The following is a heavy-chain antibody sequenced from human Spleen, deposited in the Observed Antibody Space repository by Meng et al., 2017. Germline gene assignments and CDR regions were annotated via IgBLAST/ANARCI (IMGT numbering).Heavy chain of an antibody. J-gene: IGHJ4*02. D-gene: IGHD3-9*01. V-gene: IGHV4-34*01. CDR1: GGSFSGYY. CDR3: ASGGVRYFDWPLNRAYYFDY. CDR2: INHSGST. Sequence: LQPWGAGLLTPSETLSLTCAVYGGSFSGYYWSWIRQPPGKGLEWSGEINHSGSTNYNPSLKSRVTISVDTSKNQFSLKLSSVTAADTAVYYCASGGVRYFDWPLNRAYYFDYWGQGTLVTVSS.